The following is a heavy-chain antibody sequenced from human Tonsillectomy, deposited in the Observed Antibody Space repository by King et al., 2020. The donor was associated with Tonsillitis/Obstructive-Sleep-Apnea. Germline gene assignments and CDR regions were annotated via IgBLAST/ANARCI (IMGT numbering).Heavy chain of an antibody. CDR3: ARRGYGDYVSWFDP. CDR2: IYPGDSDT. Sequence: QQVQSGAEVKKPGESLKISCKGSGYTFTNYCIGGVRQMPGKGLEWMGIIYPGDSDTRYSPSFQGQVTIAAAKSIITAYLQWSSLKASDTSMYYCARRGYGDYVSWFDPWGQGTLVTVSS. J-gene: IGHJ5*02. V-gene: IGHV5-51*01. D-gene: IGHD4-17*01. CDR1: GYTFTNYC.